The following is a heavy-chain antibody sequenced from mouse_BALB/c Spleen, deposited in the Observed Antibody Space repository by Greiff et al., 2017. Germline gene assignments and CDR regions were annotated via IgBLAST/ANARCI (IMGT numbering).Heavy chain of an antibody. J-gene: IGHJ3*01. CDR3: AKIPWFAY. CDR1: GYTFTSYT. CDR2: INPSSGYT. Sequence: VKLQESAAELARPGASVKMSCKASGYTFTSYTMHWVKQRPGQGLEWIGYINPSSGYTEYNQKFKDKTTLTADKSSSTAYMQLSSLTSEDSAVYYCAKIPWFAYWGQGTLVTVSA. V-gene: IGHV1-4*02.